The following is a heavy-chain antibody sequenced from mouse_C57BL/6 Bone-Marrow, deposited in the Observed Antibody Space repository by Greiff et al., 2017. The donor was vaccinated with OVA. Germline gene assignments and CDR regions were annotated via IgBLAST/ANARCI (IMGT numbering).Heavy chain of an antibody. CDR3: ARWVEYGNYDYAMDY. Sequence: EVQLVESGGGLVQPGGSLSLSCAASGFTFTDYYMSWVRQPPGKALEWLGFIRNKANGYTTEYSASVKGRFTISSDNSQSILYLQMNALRAEDSATYYCARWVEYGNYDYAMDYWGQGTSVTVSS. CDR1: GFTFTDYY. J-gene: IGHJ4*01. CDR2: IRNKANGYTT. D-gene: IGHD2-10*02. V-gene: IGHV7-3*01.